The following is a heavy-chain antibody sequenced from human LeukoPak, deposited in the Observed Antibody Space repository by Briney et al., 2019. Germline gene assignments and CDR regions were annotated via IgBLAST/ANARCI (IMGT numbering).Heavy chain of an antibody. CDR1: GFTFPSYA. CDR3: AKRSDGYSGFDY. D-gene: IGHD5-18*01. CDR2: ISDSGGST. Sequence: GGSLRLSCAASGFTFPSYAMSWVRQAPGKGLNWVSAISDSGGSTYYADSVKGRFTISRDNSKSTLHLQMNSLRAEDTAVYYCAKRSDGYSGFDYWGQGTLVTLSS. V-gene: IGHV3-23*01. J-gene: IGHJ4*02.